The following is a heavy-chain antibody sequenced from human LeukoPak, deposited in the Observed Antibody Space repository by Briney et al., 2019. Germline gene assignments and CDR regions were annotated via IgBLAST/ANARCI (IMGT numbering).Heavy chain of an antibody. CDR3: ARDGSGWSVY. D-gene: IGHD6-19*01. V-gene: IGHV3-23*01. CDR1: GFTFSSYA. J-gene: IGHJ4*02. Sequence: GGSLRLSCAASGFTFSSYAMSWVRQAPGKGLEWVSAISGSGGSTYYADSVKGRFTISRDNAKNSLYLQMNSLRVEDTAVYYCARDGSGWSVYWGQGTLVTVSS. CDR2: ISGSGGST.